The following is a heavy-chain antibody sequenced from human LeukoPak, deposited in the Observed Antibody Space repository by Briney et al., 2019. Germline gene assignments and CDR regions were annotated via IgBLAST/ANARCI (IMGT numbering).Heavy chain of an antibody. V-gene: IGHV3-43*02. CDR1: GFTFDDYA. Sequence: GGSLRLSCAASGFTFDDYAMHWVRQAPGKGLEWVSLISGDGGSTYYADSVKGRFTISRDNSKNPLYLQMNSLRTEDTALYYCAKDIRYYYYYYGMDVWGQGTTVTVSS. CDR3: AKDIRYYYYYYGMDV. CDR2: ISGDGGST. J-gene: IGHJ6*02.